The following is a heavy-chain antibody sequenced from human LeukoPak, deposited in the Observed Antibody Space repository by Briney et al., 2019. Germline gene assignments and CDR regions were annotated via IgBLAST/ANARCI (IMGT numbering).Heavy chain of an antibody. CDR1: GGSISSSSYY. CDR3: ARHTSYFDY. Sequence: SETLSLTCTVSGGSISSSSYYWGWIRQPPGKGLEWIGSIYYSGSTYYNPSLKSRVTISVDTSKNQFSLKLSSVTAADTAVYYCARHTSYFDYWGQGTLVTVSS. J-gene: IGHJ4*02. V-gene: IGHV4-39*07. D-gene: IGHD2-2*01. CDR2: IYYSGST.